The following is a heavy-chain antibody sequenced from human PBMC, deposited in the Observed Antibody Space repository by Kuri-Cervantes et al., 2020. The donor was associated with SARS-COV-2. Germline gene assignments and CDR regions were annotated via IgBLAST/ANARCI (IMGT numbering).Heavy chain of an antibody. CDR3: TTLIDY. CDR2: VRGKANNYAT. V-gene: IGHV3-73*01. CDR1: GFLFSASA. Sequence: LSLTCEVSGFLFSASAFHWVRQASGKGLEWVGRVRGKANNYATAYAVSVKGRFTISRDDSKNMAYLQMNSLKTEDTAVYYCTTLIDYWGQGALVTVSS. J-gene: IGHJ4*02.